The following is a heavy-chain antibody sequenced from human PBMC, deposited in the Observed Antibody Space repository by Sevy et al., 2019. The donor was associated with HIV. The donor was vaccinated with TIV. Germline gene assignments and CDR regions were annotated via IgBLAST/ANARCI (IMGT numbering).Heavy chain of an antibody. CDR3: ARERGGTLTGFY. V-gene: IGHV3-48*02. D-gene: IGHD3-9*01. J-gene: IGHJ4*02. CDR2: ISSGSGTI. CDR1: GFIFSTYS. Sequence: GGSLRLSCAASGFIFSTYSMNWVRQAPGKGLEWVSYISSGSGTIHYADSVKGRFTISRDNAKNSLYLQMNSLRDEDTAVYYCARERGGTLTGFYWGQRALVTVSS.